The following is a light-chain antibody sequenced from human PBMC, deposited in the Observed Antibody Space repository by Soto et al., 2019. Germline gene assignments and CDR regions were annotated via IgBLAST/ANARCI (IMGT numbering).Light chain of an antibody. J-gene: IGKJ4*01. CDR3: QQYAKIPLT. Sequence: EIVLTQSPGTLSLSPGNRATLSCTASQRIGTNSLAWFQQKPDQAPTLLIYGASARVPGIPDRFSGSGSGPDFTLTISRLEPEDFAVYYCQQYAKIPLTFGGGTKVEIK. CDR2: GAS. V-gene: IGKV3-20*01. CDR1: QRIGTNS.